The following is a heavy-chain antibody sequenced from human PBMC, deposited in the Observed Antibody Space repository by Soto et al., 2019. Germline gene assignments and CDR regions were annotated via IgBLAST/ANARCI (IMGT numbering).Heavy chain of an antibody. D-gene: IGHD1-1*01. CDR1: WFSLSTSGTG. J-gene: IGHJ4*02. CDR2: IYWDDDK. CDR3: AHSPSHPRYNWNDVMAPFDY. Sequence: SGPTPVTPAQTLTLTCTFSWFSLSTSGTGVGWIRQPPGKALEWLALIYWDDDKRYSPSLKSRLTITKDTSKNQVVLTMANMDPVDTATYYCAHSPSHPRYNWNDVMAPFDYWGQGTLVTVSS. V-gene: IGHV2-5*02.